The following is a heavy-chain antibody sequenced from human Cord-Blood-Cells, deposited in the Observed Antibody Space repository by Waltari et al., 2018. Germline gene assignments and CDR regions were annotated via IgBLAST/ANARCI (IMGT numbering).Heavy chain of an antibody. CDR1: GYTFTGYH. V-gene: IGHV1-2*02. J-gene: IGHJ5*02. CDR2: VNPTSGGT. Sequence: QVQLVQSGAEVKKPGASVKVSCKASGYTFTGYHMHWVRQAPGQGLEWMGWVNPTSGGTKFAQKLQGRGTMTRDTSISTAYMELSRLRSDDTALYYCARGGVSGGYWCDPWGQGTLVTVSS. CDR3: ARGGVSGGYWCDP. D-gene: IGHD1-26*01.